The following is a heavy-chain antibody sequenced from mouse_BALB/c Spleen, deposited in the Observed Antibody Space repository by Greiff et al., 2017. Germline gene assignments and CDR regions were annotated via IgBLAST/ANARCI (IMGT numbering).Heavy chain of an antibody. D-gene: IGHD2-1*01. V-gene: IGHV3-2*02. Sequence: EVKLMESGPGLVKPSQSLSLTCTVTGYSITSDYAWNWIRQFPGNKLEWMGYISYSGSTSYNPSLKSRISITRDTSKNQFFLQLNSVTTEDTATYYCARSDYGNYVGAYWGQGTLVTVSA. CDR3: ARSDYGNYVGAY. J-gene: IGHJ3*01. CDR1: GYSITSDYA. CDR2: ISYSGST.